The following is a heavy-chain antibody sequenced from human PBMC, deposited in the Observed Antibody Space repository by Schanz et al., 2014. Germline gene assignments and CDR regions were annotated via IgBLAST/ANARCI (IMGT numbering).Heavy chain of an antibody. CDR2: ITNKPNNYNT. J-gene: IGHJ4*02. CDR1: GFTFSSYA. D-gene: IGHD3-16*01. Sequence: EVQLVESGGGLAQPGGSLRLSCAASGFTFSSYAMHWVRQAPGKGLEWVGRITNKPNNYNTEYAASVKGRFTISRDDSRNSLYLQMSSLKTEDTAVYYCVRLDVHDYWGQGTLVTVSA. V-gene: IGHV3-72*01. CDR3: VRLDVHDY.